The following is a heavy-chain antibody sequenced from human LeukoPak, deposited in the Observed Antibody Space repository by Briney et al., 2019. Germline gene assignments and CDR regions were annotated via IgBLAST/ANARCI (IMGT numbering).Heavy chain of an antibody. Sequence: ASVKVSCKASGYTFTGFHMHWVRQAPGQGLEWMGWINPNSGGTNYAQKFQGRVTMTRDTSISKVYMALSRLRSDDTAVYYCARDRLRLGYERTTWFDPWGQGTLVTVSS. D-gene: IGHD2-15*01. J-gene: IGHJ5*02. V-gene: IGHV1-2*02. CDR3: ARDRLRLGYERTTWFDP. CDR1: GYTFTGFH. CDR2: INPNSGGT.